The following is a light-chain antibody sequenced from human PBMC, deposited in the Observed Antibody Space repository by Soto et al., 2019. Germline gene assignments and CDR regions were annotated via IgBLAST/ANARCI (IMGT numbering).Light chain of an antibody. J-gene: IGKJ2*01. CDR3: QQYDTSPPMYT. CDR2: GAS. V-gene: IGKV3-20*01. CDR1: QSVSSSY. Sequence: EIVLTQSPGTLSLSPGERATLSCRASQSVSSSYLAWYQQKPGQAPRLLIYGASSRATGIPDRFSGSGSGTDFTLNISRLEPDDVAVYYCQQYDTSPPMYTFGQGTKVDIK.